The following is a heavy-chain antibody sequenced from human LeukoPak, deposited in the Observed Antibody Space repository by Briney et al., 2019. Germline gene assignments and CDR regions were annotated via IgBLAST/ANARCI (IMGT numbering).Heavy chain of an antibody. CDR3: ARASISYKVRGVFFAFDI. CDR2: IIPIFGTA. D-gene: IGHD3-10*02. Sequence: GGSLRLSCAASGFTFSSYAISWVRQAPGQGLEWMGGIIPIFGTANYAQKFQGRVTITADESTSTAYMELSSLRSEDTAVYYCARASISYKVRGVFFAFDIWGQGTMVTVSS. J-gene: IGHJ3*02. CDR1: GFTFSSYA. V-gene: IGHV1-69*01.